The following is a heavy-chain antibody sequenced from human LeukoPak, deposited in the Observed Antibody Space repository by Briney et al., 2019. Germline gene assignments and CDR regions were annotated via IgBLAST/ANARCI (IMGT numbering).Heavy chain of an antibody. Sequence: GGSLRLSCAASGFTFGSYAMTWVRQAPDKGLEWVSAISGSDGSTYYADSVKGRFTISRDDSQNTLYLQMNSLSAEDTAVYYCAKVETYRGANCYALDYWGQGTLVTVSS. CDR3: AKVETYRGANCYALDY. CDR1: GFTFGSYA. V-gene: IGHV3-23*01. D-gene: IGHD2-2*01. CDR2: ISGSDGST. J-gene: IGHJ4*02.